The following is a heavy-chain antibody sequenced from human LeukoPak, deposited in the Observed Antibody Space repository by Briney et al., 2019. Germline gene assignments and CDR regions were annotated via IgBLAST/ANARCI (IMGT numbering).Heavy chain of an antibody. CDR1: GDSISSYY. V-gene: IGHV4-59*01. D-gene: IGHD2-2*01. CDR3: ATQYCSSTSCSYPFDP. Sequence: SETLSLTCTVSGDSISSYYWSWIRQPPGKGLEGIGYIYYSGSTNYNPSLKSRVTISVDTSKNQFSLKLSSVTAADTAVYYCATQYCSSTSCSYPFDPWGQGTLVTVSS. CDR2: IYYSGST. J-gene: IGHJ5*02.